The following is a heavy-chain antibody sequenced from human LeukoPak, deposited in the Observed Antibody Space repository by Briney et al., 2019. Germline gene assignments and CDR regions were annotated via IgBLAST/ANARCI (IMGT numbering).Heavy chain of an antibody. CDR2: IRYDGGDK. J-gene: IGHJ4*02. Sequence: PGGSLRLSCAASGFNFSSYGFHWVRQAPGKGLEWVTFIRYDGGDKYYADSVMGRFTISRDNAKKMLYLQMTSLKVEDTATYCARAGNSESIWGQGIPVTVSS. D-gene: IGHD4-11*01. CDR3: ARAGNSESI. CDR1: GFNFSSYG. V-gene: IGHV3-30*02.